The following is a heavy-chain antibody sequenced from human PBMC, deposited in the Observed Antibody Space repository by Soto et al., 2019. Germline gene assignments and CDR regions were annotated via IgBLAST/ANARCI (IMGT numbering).Heavy chain of an antibody. J-gene: IGHJ4*02. CDR1: GFTFSSYA. D-gene: IGHD6-13*01. Sequence: SGGSLRLSCAASGFTFSSYAMSWVRQAPGKGLEWVSAISGSGGSTYYADSVKGRFTISRDNSKNTLYLQMNSLRAEDTAVYYCAKDSSSWYLVYFDYWGQGTLVTVSS. V-gene: IGHV3-23*01. CDR3: AKDSSSWYLVYFDY. CDR2: ISGSGGST.